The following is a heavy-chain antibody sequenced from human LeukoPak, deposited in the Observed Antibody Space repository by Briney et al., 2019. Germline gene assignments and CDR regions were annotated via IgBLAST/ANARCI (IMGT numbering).Heavy chain of an antibody. CDR2: ISAYNGNT. CDR1: GYTFTSYG. J-gene: IGHJ4*02. V-gene: IGHV1-18*01. Sequence: GASVKVSCKASGYTFTSYGISWVRQAPGQGLEWMGWISAYNGNTNYAQKLQGRATMTTVTSTSTAYMELRSLRSDDTAVYYCARGSFPSDDILTGPFDNWGQGTLVTVSS. D-gene: IGHD3-9*01. CDR3: ARGSFPSDDILTGPFDN.